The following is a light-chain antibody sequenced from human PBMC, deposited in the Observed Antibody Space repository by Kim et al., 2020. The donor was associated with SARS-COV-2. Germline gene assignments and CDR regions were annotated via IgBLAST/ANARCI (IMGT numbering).Light chain of an antibody. CDR1: QGISSY. V-gene: IGKV1-8*01. CDR3: QQYNSYPYT. Sequence: AIRMTQSPSSFSASTGDRVTITCRASQGISSYLAWYQQKPGKAPKLLIYKASSLESGVPSRFSGSGSGTEFTLTISSLQPDDFATYYCQQYNSYPYTFGQGTKLEI. CDR2: KAS. J-gene: IGKJ2*01.